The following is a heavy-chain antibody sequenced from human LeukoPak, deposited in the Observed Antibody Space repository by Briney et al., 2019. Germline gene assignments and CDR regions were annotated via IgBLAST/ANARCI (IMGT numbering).Heavy chain of an antibody. CDR3: ARGIRWSDY. J-gene: IGHJ4*02. Sequence: TSETLSLTCTVSGGSISSYYWSWIRQPPGKGLEWIGCISNSGSTSYNPSLKSRLTISEDTSKNQFSLKLSSVTAADTAVYYCARGIRWSDYWGQGTLVTVSS. CDR2: ISNSGST. V-gene: IGHV4-59*01. D-gene: IGHD4-23*01. CDR1: GGSISSYY.